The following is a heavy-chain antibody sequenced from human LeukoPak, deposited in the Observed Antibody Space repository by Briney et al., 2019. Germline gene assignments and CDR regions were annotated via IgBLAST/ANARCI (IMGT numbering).Heavy chain of an antibody. CDR3: AKDQSYSGSYYDY. CDR2: ISGSGGST. CDR1: GFTFSNAW. V-gene: IGHV3-23*01. Sequence: GGSLRLSCTASGFTFSNAWMSWVRQAPGKGLEWVSGISGSGGSTNYADSVKGRFTISRDNSKNTVYLQMNSLRAEDTAVYYCAKDQSYSGSYYDYWGQGTLVIVSS. J-gene: IGHJ4*02. D-gene: IGHD1-26*01.